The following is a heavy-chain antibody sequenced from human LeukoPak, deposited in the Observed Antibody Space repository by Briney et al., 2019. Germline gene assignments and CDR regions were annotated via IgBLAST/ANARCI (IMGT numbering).Heavy chain of an antibody. V-gene: IGHV4-39*07. CDR3: ASSTQLSSSWAFGMDV. Sequence: SETPSLTCTVSGGSISSSSYYWGWIRQPPGKGLEWIGSIYYSGSTYYNPSLKSRVTISVDTSKNQFSLKLSSVTAADTAVYYCASSTQLSSSWAFGMDVWGQGTTVTVSS. CDR1: GGSISSSSYY. D-gene: IGHD6-13*01. J-gene: IGHJ6*02. CDR2: IYYSGST.